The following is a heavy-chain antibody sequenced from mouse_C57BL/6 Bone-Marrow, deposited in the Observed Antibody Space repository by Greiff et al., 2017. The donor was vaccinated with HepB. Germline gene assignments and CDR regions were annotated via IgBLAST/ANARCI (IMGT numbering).Heavy chain of an antibody. J-gene: IGHJ3*01. Sequence: EVQVVESGPELVKPGASVKISCKASGYSFTGYYMNWVKQSPEKSLEWIGEINPSTGGTTYNQKFKAKATLTVDKSSSTAYMQLKSLTSEDSAVYYCARRYSNYEGWFAYWGQGTLVTVSA. V-gene: IGHV1-42*01. CDR3: ARRYSNYEGWFAY. CDR1: GYSFTGYY. CDR2: INPSTGGT. D-gene: IGHD2-5*01.